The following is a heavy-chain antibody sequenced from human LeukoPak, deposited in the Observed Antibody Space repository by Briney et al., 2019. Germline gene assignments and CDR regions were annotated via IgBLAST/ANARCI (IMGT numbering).Heavy chain of an antibody. Sequence: PGGSLRLSCAASGFTFSSYAMSWVRQAPGKGLEWVSAISGSGGSTYYADSVKGRFTISRDNSKNTLYLQMNSLRAEDTAVYYCAKDLRPYYYGSGSYFLPYYFDYWGQGTLVTVSS. CDR1: GFTFSSYA. V-gene: IGHV3-23*01. D-gene: IGHD3-10*01. J-gene: IGHJ4*02. CDR3: AKDLRPYYYGSGSYFLPYYFDY. CDR2: ISGSGGST.